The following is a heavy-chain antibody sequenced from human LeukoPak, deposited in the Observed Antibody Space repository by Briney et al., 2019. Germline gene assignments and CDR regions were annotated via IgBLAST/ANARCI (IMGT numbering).Heavy chain of an antibody. J-gene: IGHJ4*02. CDR3: AKDGGRYRFDF. CDR1: GFTFSSYG. Sequence: PGRSLRLSCAASGFTFSSYGMHWVRQAPGKGLERVAVIWYDGSNKYYADSVKGRFTISRDRSKNSVYLQMNGLRPDDTALYYCAKDGGRYRFDFWGQGTMVTVSS. D-gene: IGHD3-16*02. CDR2: IWYDGSNK. V-gene: IGHV3-33*03.